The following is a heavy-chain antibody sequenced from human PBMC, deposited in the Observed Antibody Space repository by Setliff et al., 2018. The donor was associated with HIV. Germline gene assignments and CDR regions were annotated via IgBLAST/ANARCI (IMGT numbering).Heavy chain of an antibody. J-gene: IGHJ5*02. D-gene: IGHD3-10*01. CDR1: GFSISSGYY. CDR2: INHSGST. Sequence: SETLSLTCAVSGFSISSGYYWGWIRQPPGKGLEWIGEINHSGSTNYNPSLKSRVTISVDTSKNQFSLRLSSVIAADTAVYYCARNRAQRGSGTYYDDWFDPWGQGTLVTVSS. CDR3: ARNRAQRGSGTYYDDWFDP. V-gene: IGHV4-38-2*01.